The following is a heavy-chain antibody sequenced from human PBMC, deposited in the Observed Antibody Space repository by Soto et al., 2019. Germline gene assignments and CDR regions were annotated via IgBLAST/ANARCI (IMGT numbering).Heavy chain of an antibody. Sequence: QVQLVQSGAEVKKPXSSVKVSCKASGGTFDIXSXXXVRXXXXXGLEWMGGIIPIFGTAEYSQKFQGRVTITADESTSTSYMELSSLRFEDTAVYYCAKEXRDDDSGXXXXTDWFDPWGQGTLVTVSS. CDR3: AKEXRDDDSGXXXXTDWFDP. J-gene: IGHJ5*02. D-gene: IGHD6-19*01. CDR1: GGTFDIXS. V-gene: IGHV1-69*01. CDR2: IIPIFGTA.